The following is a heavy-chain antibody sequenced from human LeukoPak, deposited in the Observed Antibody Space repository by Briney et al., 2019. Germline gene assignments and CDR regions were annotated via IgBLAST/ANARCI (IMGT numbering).Heavy chain of an antibody. Sequence: SETLSLTCTVSGGSISSSSYYWSWIRQPPGKGLEWIGYIHYSGSTNYNPSLKSRVTISVDTSKNQFSLRLSSVTAADTAVYYCARVSGYDWGSFYDYWGQGTLVTVSS. J-gene: IGHJ4*02. D-gene: IGHD5-12*01. V-gene: IGHV4-61*01. CDR1: GGSISSSSYY. CDR2: IHYSGST. CDR3: ARVSGYDWGSFYDY.